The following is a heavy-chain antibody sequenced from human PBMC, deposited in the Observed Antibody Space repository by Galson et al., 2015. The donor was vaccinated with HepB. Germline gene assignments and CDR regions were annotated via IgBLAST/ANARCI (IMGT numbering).Heavy chain of an antibody. CDR3: AREDETITVDALEY. CDR1: GFAYGNYG. CDR2: IWKDGSNR. D-gene: IGHD6-19*01. V-gene: IGHV3-33*01. Sequence: SLRLSCAASGFAYGNYGMHWVRQAPGKGLEWMALIWKDGSNRHYADSLKGRFRISRDNTKNTLFLEADSLRAEDTAVYYCAREDETITVDALEYWGQGVLVTVSS. J-gene: IGHJ4*02.